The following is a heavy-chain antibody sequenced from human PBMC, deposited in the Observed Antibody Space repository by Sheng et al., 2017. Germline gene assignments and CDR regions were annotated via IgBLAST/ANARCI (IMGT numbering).Heavy chain of an antibody. CDR1: GGTFSSYT. CDR3: ARVTRMRDCSSTSCYQYYYYMDV. D-gene: IGHD2-2*01. V-gene: IGHV1-69*02. Sequence: QVQLVQSGAEVKKPGSSVKVSCKASGGTFSSYTISWVRQAPGQGLEWMGRIIPILGIANYAQKFQGRVTITADKSTSTAYMELSSLRSEDTAVYYCARVTRMRDCSSTSCYQYYYYMDVWGKGTTVTVSS. J-gene: IGHJ6*03. CDR2: IIPILGIA.